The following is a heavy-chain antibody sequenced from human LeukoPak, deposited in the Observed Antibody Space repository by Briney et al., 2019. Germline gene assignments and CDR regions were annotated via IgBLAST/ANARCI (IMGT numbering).Heavy chain of an antibody. CDR2: IIPIFGTA. CDR1: GGTFISYA. Sequence: SVKVSCKASGGTFISYAISWVRQAPGKGLDWMEGIIPIFGTANYAQKFQGRVTITADESTSTAYMELSSLRSEDTAVYYCARRYYDSSGYSAFDIWGQGTMVTVSS. V-gene: IGHV1-69*13. J-gene: IGHJ3*02. D-gene: IGHD3-22*01. CDR3: ARRYYDSSGYSAFDI.